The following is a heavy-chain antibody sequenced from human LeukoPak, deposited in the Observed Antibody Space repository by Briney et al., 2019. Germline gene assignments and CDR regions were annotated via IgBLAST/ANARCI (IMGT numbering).Heavy chain of an antibody. D-gene: IGHD2-21*01. Sequence: PGGSLRLSCAASGFTFSNYAMNWVRQAPGKGLEWVSSISGSGGRTYFADSVTGRFTISRENSKNTLYLQMISLRTEDTAVYYCARDVVPYYYYYMDVWGKGTTVTVSS. CDR1: GFTFSNYA. J-gene: IGHJ6*03. V-gene: IGHV3-23*01. CDR2: ISGSGGRT. CDR3: ARDVVPYYYYYMDV.